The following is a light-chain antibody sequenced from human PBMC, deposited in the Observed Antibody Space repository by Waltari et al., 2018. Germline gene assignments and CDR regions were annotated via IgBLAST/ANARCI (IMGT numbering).Light chain of an antibody. CDR1: QSIGTF. J-gene: IGKJ1*01. CDR2: DAS. V-gene: IGKV3-11*01. Sequence: EIVLTQSPATLSLSPGDRATLSCRASQSIGTFLAWLQQKPGPAPSLLIYDASYRATDIPARFSGAGSGTDFTLTISSLEPEDFAVYFCQQRSDWPRTFGQGTRVEIK. CDR3: QQRSDWPRT.